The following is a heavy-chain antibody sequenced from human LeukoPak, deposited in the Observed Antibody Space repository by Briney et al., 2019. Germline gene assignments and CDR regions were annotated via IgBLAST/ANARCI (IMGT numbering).Heavy chain of an antibody. CDR2: ISGSVSST. D-gene: IGHD3-22*01. J-gene: IGHJ4*02. Sequence: PGGSLRLSCTASGFTFSTYAMSWVRQAPGKGLEWVSAISGSVSSTYYADSVKGRFTISRDNAKNSLYLQMNSLRAEDTAVYYCARDWGYYDSSGYYDYWGQGTLVTVSS. CDR3: ARDWGYYDSSGYYDY. V-gene: IGHV3-23*01. CDR1: GFTFSTYA.